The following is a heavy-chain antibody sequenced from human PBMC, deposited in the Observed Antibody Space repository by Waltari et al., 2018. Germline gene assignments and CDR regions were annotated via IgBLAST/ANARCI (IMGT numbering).Heavy chain of an antibody. CDR2: ISSSSSYI. D-gene: IGHD6-13*01. CDR1: GFTFSSYS. J-gene: IGHJ4*02. V-gene: IGHV3-21*01. Sequence: EVQLVESGGGLVKPGGSLRLSCAASGFTFSSYSMTWVRQAPGKGLEWVSSISSSSSYIYYADSVKGRFTISRDNAKNSLYLQMNSLRAEDTAVYYCAARAAAGYRYWGQGTLVTVSS. CDR3: AARAAAGYRY.